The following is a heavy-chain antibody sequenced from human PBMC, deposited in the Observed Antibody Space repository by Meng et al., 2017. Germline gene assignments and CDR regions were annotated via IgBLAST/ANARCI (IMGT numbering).Heavy chain of an antibody. D-gene: IGHD3-22*01. CDR2: IIPIFGTA. CDR3: ARDSSGYYYPSSRYLDL. Sequence: SVKVSCKASGGTFSSYAISWVRQAPGQGLEWMGGIIPIFGTANYAQKFQGRVTITADKSTSTAYIELSSLRSEDTAVYYCARDSSGYYYPSSRYLDLWGRGTLVTVSS. CDR1: GGTFSSYA. J-gene: IGHJ2*01. V-gene: IGHV1-69*06.